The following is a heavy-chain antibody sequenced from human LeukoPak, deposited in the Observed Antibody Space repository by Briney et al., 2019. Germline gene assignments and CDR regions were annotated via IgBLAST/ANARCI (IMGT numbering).Heavy chain of an antibody. CDR3: ASYDCSGSSCSFYFDH. CDR1: GFTFSSYS. Sequence: GGSLRVSCAASGFTFSSYSINWVRQAPGEGLEWVSSISSTSNYIYYADSVKGRFTISRDNTKNSLYLQMNSLRAEDTAVYYCASYDCSGSSCSFYFDHWGQGTLVTVSS. V-gene: IGHV3-21*01. J-gene: IGHJ4*02. CDR2: ISSTSNYI. D-gene: IGHD2-15*01.